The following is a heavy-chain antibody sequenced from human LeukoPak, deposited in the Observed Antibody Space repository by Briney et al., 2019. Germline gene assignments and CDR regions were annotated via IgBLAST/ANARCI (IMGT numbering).Heavy chain of an antibody. V-gene: IGHV3-21*01. CDR1: GFTLTSYN. J-gene: IGHJ5*02. CDR2: ITSSSDYI. Sequence: GGSLRLSCAASGFTLTSYNMNWVRQAPGKGLEWVSSITSSSDYIYYADSVKGRFTVSRDNAKNSLYLQMNSLRAEDTAVYYCARSITMIVDWFDPWGQGTLVTASS. CDR3: ARSITMIVDWFDP. D-gene: IGHD3-22*01.